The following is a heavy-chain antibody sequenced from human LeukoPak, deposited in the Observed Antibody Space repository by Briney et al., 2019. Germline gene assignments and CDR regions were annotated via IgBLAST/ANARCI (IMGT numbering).Heavy chain of an antibody. CDR2: INPNNGGT. D-gene: IGHD6-19*01. V-gene: IGHV1-2*02. J-gene: IGHJ4*02. CDR1: GYTFTGYY. Sequence: ASLKVSCKASGYTFTGYYMHWVRRAPGQGLEWMGWINPNNGGTNYAQKFQGRVTMTRDTSISTAYMELSRLTSDDTAVYYCASTPEQWLPTFHYWGQGTLVTVSS. CDR3: ASTPEQWLPTFHY.